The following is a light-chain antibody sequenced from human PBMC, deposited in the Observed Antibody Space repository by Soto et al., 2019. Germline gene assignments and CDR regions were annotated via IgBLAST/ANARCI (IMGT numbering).Light chain of an antibody. CDR1: LSVSVY. J-gene: IGKJ5*01. CDR2: DAS. V-gene: IGKV3-11*01. Sequence: EIVLTQSPATLSLSPGERATLSCRTSLSVSVYLDWYQQKPGQAPRLLISDASNRATGIPARFSGSGSGTDFTLTISSLEPEDFAVYYCQQRNIWPPVTFGQGTRLEI. CDR3: QQRNIWPPVT.